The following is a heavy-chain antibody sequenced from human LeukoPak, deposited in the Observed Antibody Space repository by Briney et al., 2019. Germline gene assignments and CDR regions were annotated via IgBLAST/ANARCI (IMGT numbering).Heavy chain of an antibody. CDR3: VREAPNYDILTGYLNSGYYYYYMDV. J-gene: IGHJ6*03. V-gene: IGHV4-4*08. Sequence: PSETLSLTCTVSGGSISSYYWSWIRQPPGKGLEWIGYIYYSGSTSYNPSLKSRVTISVDTSKNQFSLKLSSVTAADTAVYYCVREAPNYDILTGYLNSGYYYYYMDVWGKGTTVTISS. D-gene: IGHD3-9*01. CDR1: GGSISSYY. CDR2: IYYSGST.